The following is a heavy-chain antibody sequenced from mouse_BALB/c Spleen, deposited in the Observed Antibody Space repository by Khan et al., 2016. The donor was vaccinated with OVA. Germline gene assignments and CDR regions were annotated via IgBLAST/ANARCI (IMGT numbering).Heavy chain of an antibody. CDR2: IGSGGST. Sequence: EVELVESGGGLVKPGGSLKLSCAASGFTFSNYAMSWVRQTPEKRLEWVASIGSGGSTYYPASVKGRFTISRDNAWNILYLQMSSLRSEDTAMCYCARGYGSSGVDYWGQGTTLTVSS. D-gene: IGHD1-1*01. J-gene: IGHJ2*01. V-gene: IGHV5-6-5*01. CDR1: GFTFSNYA. CDR3: ARGYGSSGVDY.